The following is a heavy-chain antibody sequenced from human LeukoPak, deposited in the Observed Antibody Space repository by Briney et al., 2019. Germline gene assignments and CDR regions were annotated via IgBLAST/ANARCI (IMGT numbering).Heavy chain of an antibody. J-gene: IGHJ4*02. Sequence: ASVKVSCTASGYTFTSYYMHWVRQAPGQGLEWMGIINPSGGSTNYAQKFQGRVTMTRDMSTSTVYMELSSLRSEDTAVYYCATLDSGSFLGFDYWGQGTLVTVSS. CDR3: ATLDSGSFLGFDY. CDR1: GYTFTSYY. CDR2: INPSGGST. V-gene: IGHV1-46*01. D-gene: IGHD1-26*01.